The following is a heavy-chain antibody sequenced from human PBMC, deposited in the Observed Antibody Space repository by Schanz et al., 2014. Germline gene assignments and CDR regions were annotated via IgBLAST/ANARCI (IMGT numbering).Heavy chain of an antibody. V-gene: IGHV3-21*05. Sequence: VQMVESGGGVVQPGRSLRLSCAASGFTFSSYAMSWVRQAPGKGLEWVSDISSGSSYANYADSVKGRFTISRDNAKNTLYLQMNSLRAEDTAVYYCAKARRKSNCSGGRCFHYSYYGMDVWGQGTTVTVSS. CDR1: GFTFSSYA. CDR2: ISSGSSYA. J-gene: IGHJ6*02. CDR3: AKARRKSNCSGGRCFHYSYYGMDV. D-gene: IGHD2-15*01.